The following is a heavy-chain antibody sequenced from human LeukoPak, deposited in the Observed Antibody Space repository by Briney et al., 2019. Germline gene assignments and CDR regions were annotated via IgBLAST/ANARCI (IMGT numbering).Heavy chain of an antibody. CDR2: IRYDGSNK. J-gene: IGHJ6*03. V-gene: IGHV3-30*02. CDR3: AKRGRGSGSTLSYYYSMDV. CDR1: GFTFSSYG. Sequence: GGSLRLSCAASGFTFSSYGMHWVRQAPGKGLEWVAFIRYDGSNKYYADSVKGRFTISRDNSKNTLYLQMDSLRAEDTAVYYCAKRGRGSGSTLSYYYSMDVWGKGTTVTVSS. D-gene: IGHD3-10*01.